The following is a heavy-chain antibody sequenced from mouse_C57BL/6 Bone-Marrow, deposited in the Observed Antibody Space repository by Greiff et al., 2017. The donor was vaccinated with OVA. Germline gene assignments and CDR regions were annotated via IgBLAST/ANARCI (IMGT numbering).Heavy chain of an antibody. V-gene: IGHV5-4*01. D-gene: IGHD4-1*01. J-gene: IGHJ4*01. CDR3: ARDRGSNWVLYYAMDY. CDR2: ISDGGSYT. Sequence: EVKLMESGGGLVKPGGSLKLSCAASGFTFSSYAMSWVRQTPEKRLEWVATISDGGSYTYYPDNVKGRFTISRDNAKNNLYLQMRHLKSEDTAMYYCARDRGSNWVLYYAMDYWGQGTSVTVSS. CDR1: GFTFSSYA.